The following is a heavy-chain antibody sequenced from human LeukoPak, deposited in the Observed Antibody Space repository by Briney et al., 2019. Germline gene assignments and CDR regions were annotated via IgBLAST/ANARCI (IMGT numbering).Heavy chain of an antibody. D-gene: IGHD1-26*01. CDR1: GFTFSNYA. V-gene: IGHV3-23*01. J-gene: IGHJ4*02. CDR2: ISDSGTHT. CDR3: AKDPTPYVGASAD. Sequence: GGSLRLSCAASGFTFSNYAMTWVRQAPGKGLEWVSAISDSGTHTYYTDSVKGRFTFSRDNSKSTLYLQMNSLRAEDTAVYYCAKDPTPYVGASADWGQGTLVTVSS.